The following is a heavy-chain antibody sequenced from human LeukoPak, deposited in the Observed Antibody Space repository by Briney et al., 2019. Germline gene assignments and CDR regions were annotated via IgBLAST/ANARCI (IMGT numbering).Heavy chain of an antibody. V-gene: IGHV4-59*01. CDR3: ASTYCSSTSCYLDY. CDR1: GGSISSYY. D-gene: IGHD2-2*01. J-gene: IGHJ4*02. Sequence: SETLSLTCTVSGGSISSYYWSWIRQPPGKGLEWIGYIYYSGSTNYNPSLKSRVTISVDTSKNQFSLKLSSVAAADTAVYYCASTYCSSTSCYLDYWGQGTLVTVSS. CDR2: IYYSGST.